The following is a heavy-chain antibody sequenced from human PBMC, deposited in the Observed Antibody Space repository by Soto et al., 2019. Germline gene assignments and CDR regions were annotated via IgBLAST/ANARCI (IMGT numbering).Heavy chain of an antibody. Sequence: SETLSLTCAVYGGSFSGYYWSWIRQPPGKGLEWIGEINHSGSTNYNPSLKSRVTISVETSKNQFSLKLSSVTAADTAVYYCASVGGGYGYQFDWPLDYYYWDVWGKGTPVT. D-gene: IGHD5-18*01. CDR2: INHSGST. CDR1: GGSFSGYY. V-gene: IGHV4-34*01. CDR3: ASVGGGYGYQFDWPLDYYYWDV. J-gene: IGHJ6*03.